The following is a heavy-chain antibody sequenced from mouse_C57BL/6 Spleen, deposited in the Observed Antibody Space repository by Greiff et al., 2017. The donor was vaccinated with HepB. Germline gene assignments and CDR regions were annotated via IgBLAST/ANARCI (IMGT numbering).Heavy chain of an antibody. D-gene: IGHD2-1*01. CDR2: IDPENGDT. J-gene: IGHJ4*01. V-gene: IGHV14-4*01. Sequence: EVKLQESGAELVRPGASVKLSCTASGFNIKDDYMHWVKQRPEQGLEWIGWIDPENGDTEYASKFQGKATITADTSSNTAYLQLSSLTSEDTAVYYCTRDGNYEDYAMDYWGQGTSVTVSS. CDR3: TRDGNYEDYAMDY. CDR1: GFNIKDDY.